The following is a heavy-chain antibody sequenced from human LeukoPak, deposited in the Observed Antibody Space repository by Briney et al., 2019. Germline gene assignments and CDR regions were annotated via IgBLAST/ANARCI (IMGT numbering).Heavy chain of an antibody. V-gene: IGHV1-8*01. CDR2: LNPNSGNT. D-gene: IGHD3-10*01. CDR3: ASRYGSGSQYFDY. CDR1: GYTFTSYD. Sequence: ASVNVSCKASGYTFTSYDINWVRQATGQGLEWMGWLNPNSGNTGYARKFQGRVTMTRNTSISTAYMELSSLRSEDTAVYFCASRYGSGSQYFDYWGQGTLVTVSS. J-gene: IGHJ4*02.